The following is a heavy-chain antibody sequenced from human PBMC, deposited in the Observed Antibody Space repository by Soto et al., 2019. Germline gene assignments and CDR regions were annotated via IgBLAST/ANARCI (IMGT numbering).Heavy chain of an antibody. CDR3: AVGYSSSWYYFDY. V-gene: IGHV1-2*04. CDR1: GYTVTVYD. D-gene: IGHD6-13*01. CDR2: INPNSGGT. J-gene: IGHJ4*02. Sequence: GASVEVSCKSCGYTVTVYDMHCVRQAPGQGLEWMGWINPNSGGTNYAQKFQGWVTMTRDTSISTAYMELSRLRSDDTAVYYCAVGYSSSWYYFDYWGQGTLVTVS.